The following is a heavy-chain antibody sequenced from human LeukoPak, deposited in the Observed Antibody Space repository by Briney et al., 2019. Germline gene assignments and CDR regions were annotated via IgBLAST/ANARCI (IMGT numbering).Heavy chain of an antibody. Sequence: ASVKVSCKASGYTFTSYDINWVRQATGQGLEWMGWMNPNSGNTGYAQKFQGRVTITRNTSISTAYMELSSLRSEDTAVYYCAINYYYDSSGYYYNPHAFDIWGQGTMVTVSS. D-gene: IGHD3-22*01. CDR1: GYTFTSYD. J-gene: IGHJ3*02. CDR3: AINYYYDSSGYYYNPHAFDI. CDR2: MNPNSGNT. V-gene: IGHV1-8*03.